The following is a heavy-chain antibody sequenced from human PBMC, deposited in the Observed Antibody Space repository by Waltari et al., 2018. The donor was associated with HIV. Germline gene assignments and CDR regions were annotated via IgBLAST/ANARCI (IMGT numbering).Heavy chain of an antibody. CDR1: VDSVSNTSAA. CDR3: ARVKTSSRGGDY. D-gene: IGHD6-13*01. V-gene: IGHV6-1*01. CDR2: TYDRSKWYN. J-gene: IGHJ4*02. Sequence: QVPLQQSGPGLVKPSQTLPPPCAIPVDSVSNTSAAWHWIRQSPSRRLEWLGRTYDRSKWYNDYAVSVKSRITINPDTSKNQFSLQLNSVTPEDTTVYYCARVKTSSRGGDYWGQGTLVTVSS.